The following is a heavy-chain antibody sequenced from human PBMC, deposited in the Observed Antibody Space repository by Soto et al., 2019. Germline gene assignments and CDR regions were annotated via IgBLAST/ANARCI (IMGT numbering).Heavy chain of an antibody. J-gene: IGHJ6*03. Sequence: PSEPLSLTCTVSGGSISSYYWSWIRQPPGKGLVWIGYIYYSGSTNYNPSLKSRVTISVDTSKNQFSLKLSSVTAADTAVYYCARGAEGYGSGNSYYYYYMDVWGKGTTVTVSS. V-gene: IGHV4-59*01. D-gene: IGHD3-10*01. CDR1: GGSISSYY. CDR3: ARGAEGYGSGNSYYYYYMDV. CDR2: IYYSGST.